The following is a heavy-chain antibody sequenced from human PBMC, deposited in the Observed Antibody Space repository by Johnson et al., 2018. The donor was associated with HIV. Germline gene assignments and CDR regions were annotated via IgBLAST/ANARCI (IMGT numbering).Heavy chain of an antibody. J-gene: IGHJ3*02. CDR1: GFTVDDYD. V-gene: IGHV3-66*01. CDR2: IYSGGST. Sequence: VQLVESGGGLVQPGGSLRLSCEASGFTVDDYDMSWVRQVPGKGLEWVSIIYSGGSTYYADSVKGRFTISRDSSKNTVYLQMNSLRAGDTAVYYCARVTNDAFDIWGQVTMVTVSS. CDR3: ARVTNDAFDI.